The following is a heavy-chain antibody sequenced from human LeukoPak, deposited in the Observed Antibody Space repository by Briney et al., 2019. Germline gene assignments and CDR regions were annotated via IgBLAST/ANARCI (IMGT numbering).Heavy chain of an antibody. CDR3: AREGIPDAFDI. Sequence: PWETLSLTCTVSGCSISSYYWSWIRQPPGKGLEWVGYIYYSGSTNYNPSLKSRVTISVDTSKNQFSLKLSSVTAADTAVYYCAREGIPDAFDIWGQGTMVAVSS. CDR2: IYYSGST. J-gene: IGHJ3*02. V-gene: IGHV4-59*01. CDR1: GCSISSYY. D-gene: IGHD2-21*01.